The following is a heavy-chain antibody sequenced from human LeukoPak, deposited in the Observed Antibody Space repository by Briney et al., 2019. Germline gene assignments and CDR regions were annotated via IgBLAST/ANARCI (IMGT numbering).Heavy chain of an antibody. CDR3: AKGGIAAAGTGYFQH. CDR2: IWYGGSNK. D-gene: IGHD6-13*01. V-gene: IGHV3-30*02. Sequence: PGGSLRLSCAASGFTFSSYGMHWVHQAPGKGLEWVAVIWYGGSNKYYADSVKGRFTISRDNSKNTLYLQMNSLRAEDTAVYYCAKGGIAAAGTGYFQHWGQGTLVTVSS. J-gene: IGHJ1*01. CDR1: GFTFSSYG.